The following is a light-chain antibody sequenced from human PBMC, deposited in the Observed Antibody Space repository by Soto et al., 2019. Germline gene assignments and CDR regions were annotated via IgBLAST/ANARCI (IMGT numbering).Light chain of an antibody. J-gene: IGKJ4*01. Sequence: DIQLTQSPSFLSASVGDRVTITCRASQVIWSDLAWYQQKPVKAPTLLIFSASTLERWVPSRFSGSGSGTEFTLTISSLQPEECATYSCQQVNTYPLTFGGGTKVEIK. V-gene: IGKV1-9*01. CDR3: QQVNTYPLT. CDR2: SAS. CDR1: QVIWSD.